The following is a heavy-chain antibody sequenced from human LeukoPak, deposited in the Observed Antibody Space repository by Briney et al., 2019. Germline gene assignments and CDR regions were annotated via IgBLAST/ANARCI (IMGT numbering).Heavy chain of an antibody. CDR2: ISAYNGNT. D-gene: IGHD3-10*01. V-gene: IGHV1-18*01. CDR3: ARTSYYYGSGSYYFDY. J-gene: IGHJ4*02. Sequence: ASVKVSCKASGYRFSRYGISWVRQAPGQGLEWMGWISAYNGNTNYAQKLQGRVTMTTDTSTSTAYMELRSLRSDDTAVYYCARTSYYYGSGSYYFDYWGQGTLVTVSS. CDR1: GYRFSRYG.